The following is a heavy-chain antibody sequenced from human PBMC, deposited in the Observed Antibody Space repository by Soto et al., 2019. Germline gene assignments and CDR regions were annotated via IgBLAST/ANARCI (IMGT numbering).Heavy chain of an antibody. CDR1: GYTFTSYG. CDR3: ARGRVVPAADYYGMDV. J-gene: IGHJ6*04. Sequence: QVQLVQSGAEVKKPGASVKVSCKASGYTFTSYGISWVRQAPGQGLEWMGWISAYNGNTNYAQKLQGRVTMTTSTSTSKAYMELRSLRSDYTAVYYCARGRVVPAADYYGMDVGGKGTKVTVSS. CDR2: ISAYNGNT. V-gene: IGHV1-18*01. D-gene: IGHD2-2*01.